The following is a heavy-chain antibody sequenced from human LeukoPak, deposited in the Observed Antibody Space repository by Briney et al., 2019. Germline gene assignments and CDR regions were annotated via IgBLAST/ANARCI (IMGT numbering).Heavy chain of an antibody. CDR3: ARHVVNDFWSGFVS. D-gene: IGHD3-3*01. Sequence: GSLRLSCAASGFSFNSDWMDWVRQPPGKGLEWIGSIYYSGSTSYNPSLKSRVTISVDTSKNQFSLKLRSVTAADTAVYYCARHVVNDFWSGFVSWGQGTLVTVSS. V-gene: IGHV4-39*01. CDR1: GFSFNSDW. J-gene: IGHJ4*02. CDR2: IYYSGST.